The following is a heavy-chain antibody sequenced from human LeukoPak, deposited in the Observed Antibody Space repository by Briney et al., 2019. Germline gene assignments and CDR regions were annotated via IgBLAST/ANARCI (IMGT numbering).Heavy chain of an antibody. CDR1: GYTLTELS. V-gene: IGHV1-24*01. Sequence: GASVRVSCKVPGYTLTELSMHWVRQAPGKGLEWMGGFDPEDGETIYAQKFQGRVTMTEDTSTDTAYMELSSLRSEDTAVYYCATTHGGYFDYWGQGTLVTVSS. CDR3: ATTHGGYFDY. CDR2: FDPEDGET. D-gene: IGHD3-10*01. J-gene: IGHJ4*02.